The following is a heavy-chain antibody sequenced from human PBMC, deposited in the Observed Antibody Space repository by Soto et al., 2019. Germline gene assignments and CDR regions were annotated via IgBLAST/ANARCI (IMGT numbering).Heavy chain of an antibody. Sequence: QVHMQESGPGLVKPSETLSLTCAVSGVSVSSGSYSWSWIWQPPGKELEWIGYVSSSGNTNYTPSLRGRVTISLDTAKNQFSLNLNSVTAADTAVYYCARGRYSGGWFDYWGQGTLVAVSS. D-gene: IGHD6-19*01. V-gene: IGHV4-61*01. CDR3: ARGRYSGGWFDY. CDR1: GVSVSSGSYS. J-gene: IGHJ4*02. CDR2: VSSSGNT.